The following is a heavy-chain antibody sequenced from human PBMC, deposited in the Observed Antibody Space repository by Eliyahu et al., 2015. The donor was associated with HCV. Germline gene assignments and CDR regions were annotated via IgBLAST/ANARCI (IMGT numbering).Heavy chain of an antibody. Sequence: EVQLVESGGGLVKPGGSLRLSCAASGFXFSSYSMNWVRQAPGKGLEWVSSISSSSSYIYYADSVKGRFTISRDNAKNSLYLQMNSLRAEDTAVYYCARDGERSYGSGDYWGQGTLVTVSS. D-gene: IGHD3-10*01. CDR2: ISSSSSYI. V-gene: IGHV3-21*01. J-gene: IGHJ4*02. CDR1: GFXFSSYS. CDR3: ARDGERSYGSGDY.